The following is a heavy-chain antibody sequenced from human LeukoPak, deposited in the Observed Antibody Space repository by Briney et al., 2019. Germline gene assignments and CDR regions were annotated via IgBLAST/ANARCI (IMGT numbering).Heavy chain of an antibody. V-gene: IGHV3-23*01. Sequence: GGSLRLSCAASGFTFSSYAMSWVRQAPGKGLEWVPAISGSGGSTYYADSVKGRFTISRDNSGDTLYLQMNSLRAEDTAVYYCAKGYYDYVWGSYYFDYWGQGTLVTVSS. J-gene: IGHJ4*02. CDR3: AKGYYDYVWGSYYFDY. D-gene: IGHD3-16*01. CDR2: ISGSGGST. CDR1: GFTFSSYA.